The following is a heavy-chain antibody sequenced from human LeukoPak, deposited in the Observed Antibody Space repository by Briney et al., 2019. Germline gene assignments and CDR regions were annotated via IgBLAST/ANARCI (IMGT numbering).Heavy chain of an antibody. J-gene: IGHJ4*02. D-gene: IGHD2-2*01. Sequence: PSETLSLTCTVSGDSIRSYYWSWIRQPPGKGLEWIGDFHYSESTNYNPSLKSRVTTSGHTSKNQSSLKLSSVPAADTAVYYCAKGRREYEGSPQTDYWGQGTLVTVSS. CDR1: GDSIRSYY. CDR3: AKGRREYEGSPQTDY. V-gene: IGHV4-59*12. CDR2: FHYSEST.